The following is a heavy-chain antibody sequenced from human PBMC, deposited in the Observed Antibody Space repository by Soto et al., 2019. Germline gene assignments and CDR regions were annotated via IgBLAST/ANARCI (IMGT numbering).Heavy chain of an antibody. CDR2: IYYSGST. J-gene: IGHJ4*02. Sequence: SETLSLTCTVSGGSISSGGYYWSWIRQHPGKGLEWIGYIYYSGSTYYNPSLKSRVTISVDTSKNQFSLKLSSVTAADTAVYYCASNNCSGGSCYLYYFDYWGQGTLVTVSS. CDR1: GGSISSGGYY. D-gene: IGHD2-15*01. CDR3: ASNNCSGGSCYLYYFDY. V-gene: IGHV4-31*03.